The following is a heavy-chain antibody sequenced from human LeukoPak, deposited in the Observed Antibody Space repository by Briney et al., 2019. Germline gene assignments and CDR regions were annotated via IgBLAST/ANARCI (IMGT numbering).Heavy chain of an antibody. CDR3: AREPIAPTGHPFDY. J-gene: IGHJ4*02. V-gene: IGHV3-48*03. CDR1: GFTFRSYE. D-gene: IGHD6-13*01. CDR2: ISGSGNTI. Sequence: GGSLRLSCAASGFTFRSYEMNWVRQAPGKGLEWVSYISGSGNTIYYADSVKGRFTISRDNAEDSLYLQINSLRAEDTAFYYCAREPIAPTGHPFDYWGQGTLVTVSS.